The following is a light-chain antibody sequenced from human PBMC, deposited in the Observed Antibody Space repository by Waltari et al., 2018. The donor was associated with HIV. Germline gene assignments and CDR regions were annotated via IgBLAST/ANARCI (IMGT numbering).Light chain of an antibody. CDR1: SGSVASNY. V-gene: IGLV6-57*02. CDR2: EDD. Sequence: ILTQPHSVSESPGKTVIISCTGSSGSVASNYVQWYQLRPGNAPRTVIYEDDKRPSWFPDRFSGSIDGSSNSASLIISGLKPEDEGDYYCQSYDNSNWVFGGGTKLTV. CDR3: QSYDNSNWV. J-gene: IGLJ3*02.